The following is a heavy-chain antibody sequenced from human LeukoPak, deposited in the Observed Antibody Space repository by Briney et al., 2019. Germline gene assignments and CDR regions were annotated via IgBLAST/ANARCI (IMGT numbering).Heavy chain of an antibody. V-gene: IGHV4-59*08. CDR3: ARRTCSSTSCYLQDAFDI. CDR2: XXYSGIT. D-gene: IGHD2-2*01. J-gene: IGHJ3*02. Sequence: YXXYSGITNYHPSLKSRVTISVDTSKNQFSLKLSSVTAADTAVYYCARRTCSSTSCYLQDAFDIWGQGTMFTVSS.